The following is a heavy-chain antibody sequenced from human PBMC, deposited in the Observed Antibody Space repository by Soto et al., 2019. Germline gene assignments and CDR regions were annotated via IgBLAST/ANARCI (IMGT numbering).Heavy chain of an antibody. Sequence: SETLSLTCTVSSGSISSYYWSWIRQPPGKGLEWIGYIYYSGSTNYNPSLKSRVTISVDTSKNQFSLKLSSVTAADTAVYYCARETYDFWSGYPLYYFDYWGQGTLVTVSS. CDR1: SGSISSYY. CDR2: IYYSGST. CDR3: ARETYDFWSGYPLYYFDY. V-gene: IGHV4-59*01. D-gene: IGHD3-3*01. J-gene: IGHJ4*02.